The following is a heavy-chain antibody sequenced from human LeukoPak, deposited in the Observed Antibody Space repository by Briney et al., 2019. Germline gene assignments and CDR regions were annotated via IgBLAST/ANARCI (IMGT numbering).Heavy chain of an antibody. CDR3: VRDVRAKMAFDI. Sequence: GASVKVSCKASGYTFTSYGISWVRQAPGQGLEWMGWISAYNGNTNYAQKLQGRATMTTDTSTSTAYMELRSLRSDDTAVYYCVRDVRAKMAFDIWGQGTMVTVSS. D-gene: IGHD1-26*01. V-gene: IGHV1-18*01. CDR2: ISAYNGNT. J-gene: IGHJ3*02. CDR1: GYTFTSYG.